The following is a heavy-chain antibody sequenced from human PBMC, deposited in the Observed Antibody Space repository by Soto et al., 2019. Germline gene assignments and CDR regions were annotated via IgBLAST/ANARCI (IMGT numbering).Heavy chain of an antibody. V-gene: IGHV4-34*01. CDR1: GGSVNGYY. J-gene: IGHJ5*02. CDR3: ATRITVFGLLIPPFDT. CDR2: INHTGGT. D-gene: IGHD3-3*01. Sequence: SETLSLTCAVYGGSVNGYYWNWIRQPPGKGLEWIGEINHTGGTHYNPSLKSRVTMSVDTSKNQFSLRLSSVTAADTAIYYCATRITVFGLLIPPFDTWGQGTPAPVSS.